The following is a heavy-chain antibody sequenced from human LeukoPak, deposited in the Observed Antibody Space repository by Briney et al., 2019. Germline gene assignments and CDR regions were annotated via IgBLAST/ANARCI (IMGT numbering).Heavy chain of an antibody. CDR1: GGSISSSSYY. CDR2: IYYSGST. J-gene: IGHJ6*03. CDR3: ASLSRYYMDV. V-gene: IGHV4-39*01. Sequence: SETLSLTCTVSGGSISSSSYYWGWIRQPPGKGLEWIGSIYYSGSTYYNPSLKSRVTIPVDTSKNQFSLKLSSVTAADTAVYYCASLSRYYMDVWGKGTTVTISS. D-gene: IGHD2-2*01.